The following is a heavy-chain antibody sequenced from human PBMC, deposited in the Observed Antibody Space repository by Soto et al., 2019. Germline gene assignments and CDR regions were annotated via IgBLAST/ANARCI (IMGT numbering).Heavy chain of an antibody. CDR3: ARVERLGELSLPDY. V-gene: IGHV1-18*01. CDR1: GYAFTSYG. J-gene: IGHJ4*02. D-gene: IGHD3-16*02. CDR2: ISAYNGNT. Sequence: ASVKVSCKASGYAFTSYGISWVRQAPGQGLEWMGWISAYNGNTNYAQKFQGRVTMTRDTSTSTVYMELSSLRSEDTAVYYCARVERLGELSLPDYWGQGTLVTVSS.